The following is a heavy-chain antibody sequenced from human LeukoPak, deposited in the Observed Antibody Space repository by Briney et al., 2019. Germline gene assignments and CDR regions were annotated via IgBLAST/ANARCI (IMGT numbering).Heavy chain of an antibody. CDR3: ARGTVAHRSSFAY. D-gene: IGHD6-19*01. CDR1: GGSISSSTYY. V-gene: IGHV4-39*01. J-gene: IGHJ4*02. Sequence: SDTLSLTCTVSGGSISSSTYYWGWIRQPPGKGLEWIGTIYYSGTTYYNPSLKSRVTISVDTSKDQLSLKLSSVTAADTAVYYCARGTVAHRSSFAYGGQGPLVTVS. CDR2: IYYSGTT.